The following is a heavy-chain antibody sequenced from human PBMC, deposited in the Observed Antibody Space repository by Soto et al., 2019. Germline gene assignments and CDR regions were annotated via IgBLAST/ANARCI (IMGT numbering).Heavy chain of an antibody. V-gene: IGHV4-59*01. CDR3: ARSGDDFWSGYWYYFDY. J-gene: IGHJ4*02. CDR2: IYYSGST. CDR1: GGSISSYY. D-gene: IGHD3-3*01. Sequence: QVQLQESGPGLVKPSETLSLTCTVSGGSISSYYWSWIRQPPGKGPEWIGYIYYSGSTNYNPSLKSRVTISVDTSKNQFSLKLSSVTAADTAVYYCARSGDDFWSGYWYYFDYWGQGTLVTVSS.